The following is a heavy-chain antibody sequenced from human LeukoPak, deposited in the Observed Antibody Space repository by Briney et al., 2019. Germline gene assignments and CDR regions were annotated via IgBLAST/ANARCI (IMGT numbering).Heavy chain of an antibody. CDR1: GFTFSSYW. J-gene: IGHJ3*02. CDR3: ARYGGKTHDAFDI. V-gene: IGHV3-7*01. D-gene: IGHD4-23*01. Sequence: GGSLRLSCAASGFTFSSYWMSWVRQAPGKGLEWVANIKQDGSEKYYVDSVKGRFTISRDNAKNSLYLQMNSLRAEDTAVYYCARYGGKTHDAFDIWGQGTMVTVSS. CDR2: IKQDGSEK.